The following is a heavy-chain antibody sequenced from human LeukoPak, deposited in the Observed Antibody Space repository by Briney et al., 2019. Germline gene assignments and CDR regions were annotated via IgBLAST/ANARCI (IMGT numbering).Heavy chain of an antibody. CDR2: ISSSSSYI. CDR3: ARERAGGYGHFDY. Sequence: GGTLRLSCAASGFTFSSYGMTWIRKAPGKGREWDSSISSSSSYIYYADSVKSRLTTSRDNATNSQYLQMTSPRTEAATAYYFARERAGGYGHFDYWGQGTLVTVSS. D-gene: IGHD5-12*01. V-gene: IGHV3-21*01. CDR1: GFTFSSYG. J-gene: IGHJ4*02.